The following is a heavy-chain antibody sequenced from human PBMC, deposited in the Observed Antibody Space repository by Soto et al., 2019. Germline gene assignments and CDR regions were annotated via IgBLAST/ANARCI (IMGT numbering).Heavy chain of an antibody. V-gene: IGHV3-53*01. D-gene: IGHD6-25*01. CDR2: IYSGGYT. CDR1: GFTVSNNY. Sequence: EVQLVESGGGLIQPGGSLRLSCAVSGFTVSNNYMSWVRQAPGKGLEGVSVIYSGGYTAYGDSVKGRFTISRDNSKNTSFFKMKSRGADAAAVFYWATQRGGGGYWGQGTLVTVSS. CDR3: ATQRGGGGY. J-gene: IGHJ4*02.